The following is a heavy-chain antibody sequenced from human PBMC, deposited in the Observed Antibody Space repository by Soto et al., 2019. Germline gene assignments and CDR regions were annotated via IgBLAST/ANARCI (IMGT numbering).Heavy chain of an antibody. CDR2: ISGSGGST. Sequence: EVQLLESGGGLVQPGGSLRLSCAASGFTFSSYAMSWVRQAPGKGLEWVSAISGSGGSTYYEDSVKGRFTISSDNSKNALYLQMNSLRAEDTAVYYCAKDVFSGGSCYSCGGYFDYWGQGTLVTVSS. CDR3: AKDVFSGGSCYSCGGYFDY. J-gene: IGHJ4*02. D-gene: IGHD2-15*01. CDR1: GFTFSSYA. V-gene: IGHV3-23*01.